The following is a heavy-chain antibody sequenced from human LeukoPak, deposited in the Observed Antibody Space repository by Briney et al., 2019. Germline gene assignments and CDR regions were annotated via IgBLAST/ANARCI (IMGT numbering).Heavy chain of an antibody. J-gene: IGHJ6*03. CDR2: ISTSGST. CDR1: SDSISSGTYY. CDR3: VRGVGGHSVSDYSYYYMHV. V-gene: IGHV4-61*02. Sequence: PSQTLSLTCTVSSDSISSGTYYWSWIRRPAGKGLEWIGRISTSGSTNYNPSLKSRVTISVDTSKNQFSLMLNSVTAADTAVYYCVRGVGGHSVSDYSYYYMHVWGKGTTVTVS. D-gene: IGHD4-23*01.